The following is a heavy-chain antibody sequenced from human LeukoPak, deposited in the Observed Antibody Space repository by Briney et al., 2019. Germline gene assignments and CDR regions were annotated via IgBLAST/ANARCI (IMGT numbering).Heavy chain of an antibody. D-gene: IGHD5-12*01. CDR3: AGAYSAYDPFDY. Sequence: GGSLRLSCAASGFTFSNHGMNWVRQAPGKGLEWVSGISPSGDITYYADSVRGRFTISRDNAKNTVHLQMNSLRVEDTAIYFCAGAYSAYDPFDYWGQGILVTVSS. CDR1: GFTFSNHG. CDR2: ISPSGDIT. J-gene: IGHJ4*02. V-gene: IGHV3-23*01.